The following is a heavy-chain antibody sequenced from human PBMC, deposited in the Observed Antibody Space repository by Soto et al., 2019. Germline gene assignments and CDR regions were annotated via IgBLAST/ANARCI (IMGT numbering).Heavy chain of an antibody. V-gene: IGHV4-59*08. CDR2: IYYSGST. CDR1: GGSISSYY. CDR3: ARLRSGYYTLFDY. D-gene: IGHD3-3*01. J-gene: IGHJ4*02. Sequence: PSETLSLTCTVSGGSISSYYWSWIRQPPGKGLEWIGYIYYSGSTNYNPSLKSRVTISVDTSKNQFSLKLSSVTAADTAVYYCARLRSGYYTLFDYWGQGTLVTVSS.